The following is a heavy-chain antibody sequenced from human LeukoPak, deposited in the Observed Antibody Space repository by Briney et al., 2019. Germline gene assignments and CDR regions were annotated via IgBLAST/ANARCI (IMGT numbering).Heavy chain of an antibody. CDR3: AKDITAPFDY. CDR2: ISYDGSNK. J-gene: IGHJ4*02. CDR1: GFTFSSYG. D-gene: IGHD3-10*01. V-gene: IGHV3-30*18. Sequence: AGGSLRPSCAASGFTFSSYGMHWVRQAPGKGLEWVAVISYDGSNKYYADSVKGRFTISRDNSKNTLYLQMNSLRAEDTAVYYCAKDITAPFDYWGQGTLVTVSS.